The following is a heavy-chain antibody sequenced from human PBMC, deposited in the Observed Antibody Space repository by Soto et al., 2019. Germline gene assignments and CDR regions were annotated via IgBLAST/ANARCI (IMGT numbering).Heavy chain of an antibody. V-gene: IGHV3-33*01. J-gene: IGHJ4*02. CDR3: AGGGTVTTSQIEN. Sequence: GGSLRLSCAASGFTFSSYGMHWVRQAPGKGLEWVAVIWYDGSNKYYADSVKGRFTISRDNSKNTLYLQMNSLRAEDTAVYYCAGGGTVTTSQIENWGQGTLVTVSS. CDR2: IWYDGSNK. CDR1: GFTFSSYG. D-gene: IGHD4-4*01.